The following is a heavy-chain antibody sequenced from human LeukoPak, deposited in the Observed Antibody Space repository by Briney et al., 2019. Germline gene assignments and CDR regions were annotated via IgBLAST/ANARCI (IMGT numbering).Heavy chain of an antibody. CDR2: IYYSGST. CDR1: GGSISSSSYY. D-gene: IGHD3-22*01. V-gene: IGHV4-39*07. CDR3: ARNVIVGTDEDI. J-gene: IGHJ3*02. Sequence: PSETLSLTCTVSGGSISSSSYYWGWIRQPPGKGLEWIGSIYYSGSTYYNPSLKSRVTISVDTSKNQFSLKLSSVTAADTAVYYCARNVIVGTDEDIWGQGTMVTVSS.